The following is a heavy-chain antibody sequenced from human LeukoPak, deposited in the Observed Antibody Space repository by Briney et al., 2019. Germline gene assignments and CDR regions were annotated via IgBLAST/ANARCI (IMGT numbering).Heavy chain of an antibody. D-gene: IGHD3-3*01. CDR2: INPGGGST. V-gene: IGHV1-46*01. CDR3: ARCPDFWCDYYYMDV. Sequence: ASVKVSCKASGYTFTNYYIHWVRQAPGQGLEWMGIINPGGGSTTYAQRFQGRVTMTRDTSTSTVYMELSSLRSEDTAVYYCARCPDFWCDYYYMDVWGKGTTVTVSS. CDR1: GYTFTNYY. J-gene: IGHJ6*03.